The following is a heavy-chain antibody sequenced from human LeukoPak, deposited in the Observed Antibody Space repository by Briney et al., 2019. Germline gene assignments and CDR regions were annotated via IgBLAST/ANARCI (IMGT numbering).Heavy chain of an antibody. Sequence: PSETLSLTCTVSGDSISSSSYCWDWIRQPPGKGLEWIGNIYNSANTHYNPSLKTRITMSVDTSKNQFSLKLNSVTAADTGIYYCARHSRSAYTGCENAFDIWGQGTMVTVSS. CDR1: GDSISSSSYC. CDR2: IYNSANT. J-gene: IGHJ3*02. V-gene: IGHV4-39*01. D-gene: IGHD5-12*01. CDR3: ARHSRSAYTGCENAFDI.